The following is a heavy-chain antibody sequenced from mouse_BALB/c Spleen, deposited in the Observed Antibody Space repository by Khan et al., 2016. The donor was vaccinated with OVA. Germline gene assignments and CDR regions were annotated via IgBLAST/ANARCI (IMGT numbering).Heavy chain of an antibody. CDR3: ARSIMAN. Sequence: EVQLQESGPGLVKPSQSLSLTCTDTGYSITSDYAWNWIRQFPGNKLEWMGYISYSGSTSYNPSLKSRISITRDTSKNQFFLQLNSVTTEDTATYYCARSIMANWGQGTTLTVSS. CDR2: ISYSGST. V-gene: IGHV3-2*02. J-gene: IGHJ2*01. CDR1: GYSITSDYA.